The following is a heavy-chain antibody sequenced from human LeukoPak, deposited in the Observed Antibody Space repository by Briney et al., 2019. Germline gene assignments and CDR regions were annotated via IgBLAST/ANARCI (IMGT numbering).Heavy chain of an antibody. CDR3: AKGHTYCMI. D-gene: IGHD2-15*01. J-gene: IGHJ4*02. CDR1: GFTFSDYY. V-gene: IGHV3-11*01. Sequence: GGSLRLSCAASGFTFSDYYMSWIRQTPGKGLEWVSYISSSGTTMEYANSVKGRFTISRDNAKDSLYLQMNSLEAEDTAVYYCAKGHTYCMIWGQGTLVSVSS. CDR2: ISSSGTTM.